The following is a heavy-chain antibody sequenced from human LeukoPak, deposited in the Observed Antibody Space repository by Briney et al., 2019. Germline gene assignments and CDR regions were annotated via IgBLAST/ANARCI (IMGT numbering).Heavy chain of an antibody. Sequence: SETLSLTCSVSGGSIMSHYWSWIRQPPGKGLEWIGNMYYSGTTSYNPSLKSRVTLSVDTSKNQFSLKLSSVTAADTAVYYCARDSSEGFDYWGQGTLVTVSS. D-gene: IGHD3-3*01. CDR1: GGSIMSHY. J-gene: IGHJ4*02. CDR2: MYYSGTT. CDR3: ARDSSEGFDY. V-gene: IGHV4-59*11.